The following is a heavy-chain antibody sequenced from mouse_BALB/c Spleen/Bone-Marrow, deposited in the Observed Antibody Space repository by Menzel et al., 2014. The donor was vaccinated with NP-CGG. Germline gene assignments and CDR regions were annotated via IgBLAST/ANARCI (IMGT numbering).Heavy chain of an antibody. V-gene: IGHV5-12-2*01. CDR2: ISNGGGST. J-gene: IGHJ4*01. CDR1: GFTFSSYT. CDR3: ARHGYHGSRAMDY. Sequence: EVQGVESGGGLVQPGGSLKLSCAASGFTFSSYTMSWVRQTPEKRLEWVAYISNGGGSTYYPDTVKGRFTISRDNAKNTLYLQMSSLKSEDTAMYYCARHGYHGSRAMDYWGQGTSVTVSS. D-gene: IGHD1-1*01.